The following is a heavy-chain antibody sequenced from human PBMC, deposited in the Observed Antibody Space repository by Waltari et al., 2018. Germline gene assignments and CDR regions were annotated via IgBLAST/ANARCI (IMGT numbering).Heavy chain of an antibody. D-gene: IGHD5-18*01. CDR1: GFTFSSYS. V-gene: IGHV3-21*01. J-gene: IGHJ4*02. CDR2: SSSSSSDR. CDR3: ARAPPPDTAMVDS. Sequence: EVQLVESGGGLVKPGGSLRLSCAASGFTFSSYSMNWVRQAPGEGLEGVSSSSSSSSDRYYADSVKGRVTIARDNAKNSLYLQMNSLRAEDTAVYYCARAPPPDTAMVDSWGQGTLVTVSS.